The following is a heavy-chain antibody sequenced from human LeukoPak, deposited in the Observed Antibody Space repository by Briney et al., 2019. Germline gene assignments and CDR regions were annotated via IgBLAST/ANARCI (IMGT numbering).Heavy chain of an antibody. CDR1: GFTVSSNY. CDR2: IYSGGST. Sequence: GGSLRLSCAASGFTVSSNYMSWVRQAPGKGLEWVSVIYSGGSTYYADSVKGRFAISRDNSKNTLYLQMNSLRVEDTAVYYCTRVSTLAYCGGYCYSDYWGQGTLVTVSS. J-gene: IGHJ4*02. CDR3: TRVSTLAYCGGYCYSDY. D-gene: IGHD2-21*02. V-gene: IGHV3-53*01.